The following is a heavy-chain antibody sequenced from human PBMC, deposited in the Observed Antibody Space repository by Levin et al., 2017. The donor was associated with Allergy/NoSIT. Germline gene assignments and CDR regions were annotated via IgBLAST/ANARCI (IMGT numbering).Heavy chain of an antibody. V-gene: IGHV4-59*01. CDR2: IYYSGST. J-gene: IGHJ4*02. D-gene: IGHD6-6*01. CDR3: ARVRGAPGGSSSLFDY. Sequence: KSSETLSLTCTVSGGSISSYYWSWIRQPPGKGLEWIGYIYYSGSTNYNPSLKSRVTISVDTSKNQFSLKLSSVTAADTAVYYCARVRGAPGGSSSLFDYWGQGTLVTVSS. CDR1: GGSISSYY.